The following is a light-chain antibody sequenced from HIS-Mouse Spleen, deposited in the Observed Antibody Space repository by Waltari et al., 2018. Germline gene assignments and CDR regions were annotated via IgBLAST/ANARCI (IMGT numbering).Light chain of an antibody. Sequence: SYVLTQPPSVSVAPGKTARITCGGNNIGSKSVHWYQQKPGQAPVLVVYDDSDRPSWLPGRFSGSNSGNTATLTISRVEAGDEADYYCQVWDSSSDHVVFGGGTKLTVL. CDR1: NIGSKS. CDR3: QVWDSSSDHVV. CDR2: DDS. V-gene: IGLV3-21*03. J-gene: IGLJ2*01.